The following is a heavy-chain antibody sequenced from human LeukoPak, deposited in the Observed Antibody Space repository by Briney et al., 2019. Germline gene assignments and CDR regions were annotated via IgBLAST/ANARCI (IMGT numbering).Heavy chain of an antibody. CDR1: GGSISSGDYY. V-gene: IGHV4-30-4*08. D-gene: IGHD3-10*01. CDR2: IYYSGNT. CDR3: ARYGSGYAFDI. Sequence: SETLSLTCTVSGGSISSGDYYWSWIRQPPGKGLEWIGYIYYSGNTYYNPSLKSRVTISVDTSKNQFSLKLSSVTAADTAVYYCARYGSGYAFDIWGQGTMVTVSS. J-gene: IGHJ3*02.